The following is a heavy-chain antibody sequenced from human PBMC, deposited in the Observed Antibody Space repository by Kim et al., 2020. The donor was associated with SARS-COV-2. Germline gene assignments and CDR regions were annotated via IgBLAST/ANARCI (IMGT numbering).Heavy chain of an antibody. CDR2: IKQDGSEK. CDR3: TRDWGRLPVN. Sequence: GGSLRLSCAGSGFTFTSYWMSWVRQAPGKGLEWVANIKQDGSEKYYVDSVKGRFSISRDNAKNSLYLQMNSLRTEDTAVYYCTRDWGRLPVNWGQGTLVT. CDR1: GFTFTSYW. V-gene: IGHV3-7*01. J-gene: IGHJ4*02. D-gene: IGHD3-16*01.